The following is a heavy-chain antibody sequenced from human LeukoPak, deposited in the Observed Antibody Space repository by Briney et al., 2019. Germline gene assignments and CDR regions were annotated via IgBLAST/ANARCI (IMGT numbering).Heavy chain of an antibody. Sequence: GGSLRLSCAASGFNFGEFWMAWVRQTPGMGLEWVADIKEDGSESFYVDSVKGRFTISRDDSKNTLYLQMDSLRAEDMAVYYCAKLDYGGNGDYWGQGTLVTVSS. CDR1: GFNFGEFW. V-gene: IGHV3-7*01. J-gene: IGHJ4*02. CDR2: IKEDGSES. D-gene: IGHD4-23*01. CDR3: AKLDYGGNGDY.